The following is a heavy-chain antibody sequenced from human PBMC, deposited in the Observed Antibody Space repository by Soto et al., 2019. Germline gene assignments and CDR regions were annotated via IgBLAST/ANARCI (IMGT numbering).Heavy chain of an antibody. CDR1: GGSFSGYY. CDR3: ARGHGPGRVFDI. Sequence: QVQLQQWGAGLLKPSETLSLTCAVYGGSFSGYYWSWIRHPPGKGLEWIGEINHSGSTNYNPSLKSRVTISVDTSKNQFSLKLSSVTAADTAVYYCARGHGPGRVFDIWGQGTMVTVSS. D-gene: IGHD2-8*01. V-gene: IGHV4-34*01. CDR2: INHSGST. J-gene: IGHJ3*02.